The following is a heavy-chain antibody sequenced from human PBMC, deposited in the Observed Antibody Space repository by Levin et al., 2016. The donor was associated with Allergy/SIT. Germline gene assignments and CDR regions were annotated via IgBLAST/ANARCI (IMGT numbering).Heavy chain of an antibody. Sequence: GESLKISCAASGFTFSSYGMHWVRQAPGKGLEWVAVIWYDGSNKYYADSVKGRFTISRDNSKNTLYLQMNSLRAEDTAVYYCAKTYYYDSSGPDAFDIWGQGTMVTVSS. J-gene: IGHJ3*02. CDR3: AKTYYYDSSGPDAFDI. D-gene: IGHD3-22*01. V-gene: IGHV3-33*06. CDR1: GFTFSSYG. CDR2: IWYDGSNK.